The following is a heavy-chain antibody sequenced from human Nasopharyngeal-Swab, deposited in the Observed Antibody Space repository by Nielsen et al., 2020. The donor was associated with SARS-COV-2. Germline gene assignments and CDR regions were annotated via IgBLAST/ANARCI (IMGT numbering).Heavy chain of an antibody. CDR3: ARHGSVVVPVDAFDI. CDR2: IYHSGST. D-gene: IGHD2-2*01. Sequence: SETLSLTCAVSGYSISSGYYWGWIRQPPGKGLEWIGSIYHSGSTYYNPSLKSRVTISVDTSKNQFSLKLSSVTAADTAVYYCARHGSVVVPVDAFDIGGQGTLVTVPS. V-gene: IGHV4-38-2*01. CDR1: GYSISSGYY. J-gene: IGHJ3*02.